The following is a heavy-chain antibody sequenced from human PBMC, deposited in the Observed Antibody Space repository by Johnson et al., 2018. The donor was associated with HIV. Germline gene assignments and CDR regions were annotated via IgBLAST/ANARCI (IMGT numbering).Heavy chain of an antibody. J-gene: IGHJ3*02. CDR1: GFTFSSYA. Sequence: VQLVESGGGVVQPGRSLRLSCAASGFTFSSYAMHWVRQAPGKGLAWVAVISYDGSNKYYADSVKGRFTISRDNSKNTLFLQMNSLRDEDTAVYYCARGGWLGYCSSTSCSKDAFDIWGQGTMVTVSS. D-gene: IGHD2-2*01. CDR2: ISYDGSNK. V-gene: IGHV3-30-3*01. CDR3: ARGGWLGYCSSTSCSKDAFDI.